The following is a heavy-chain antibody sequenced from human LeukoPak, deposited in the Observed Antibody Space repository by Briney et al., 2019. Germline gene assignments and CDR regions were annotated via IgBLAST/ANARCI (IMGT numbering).Heavy chain of an antibody. Sequence: GGSLRLSCAASGFTFSRYAMSCVRHAPGKGLECVSAISGSGGSTYYADCVKGRFTISRDNSKNTLYLQMNSLRAEDTAVYYCAKGGLNWNYYYYWGQGTLVTVSS. V-gene: IGHV3-23*01. CDR3: AKGGLNWNYYYY. J-gene: IGHJ4*02. CDR1: GFTFSRYA. CDR2: ISGSGGST. D-gene: IGHD1-1*01.